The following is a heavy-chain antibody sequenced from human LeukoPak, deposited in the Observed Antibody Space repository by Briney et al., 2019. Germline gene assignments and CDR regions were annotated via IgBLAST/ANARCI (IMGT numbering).Heavy chain of an antibody. V-gene: IGHV3-48*01. CDR3: ARDRRGIAFDY. D-gene: IGHD3-16*01. CDR2: ISSSSSTI. Sequence: GGSLRLSCAASGFTFSSYSMNWVRQAPGKGLEWVSYISSSSSTIYYADSVKGRFTISRDNAENSLYLQMNSLRAEDTAVYYCARDRRGIAFDYWGQGTLVTVSS. J-gene: IGHJ4*02. CDR1: GFTFSSYS.